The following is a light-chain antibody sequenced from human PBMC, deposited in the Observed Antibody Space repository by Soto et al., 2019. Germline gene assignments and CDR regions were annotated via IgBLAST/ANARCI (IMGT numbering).Light chain of an antibody. CDR1: QSISSTS. Sequence: PGERATLSCRASQSISSTSLAWYQHQPGQAPRLLVYGASVRASGIPDRFSGGGSGTDFTLTISRLEPEDFAVYYCQRYGNSPPLTFGGGTKVEIK. V-gene: IGKV3-20*01. J-gene: IGKJ4*01. CDR3: QRYGNSPPLT. CDR2: GAS.